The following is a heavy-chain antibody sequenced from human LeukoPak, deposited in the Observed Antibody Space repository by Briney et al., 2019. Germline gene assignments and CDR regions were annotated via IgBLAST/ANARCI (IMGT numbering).Heavy chain of an antibody. CDR1: GYAFTSYA. CDR3: ARSTYVNWNYEIGIDY. CDR2: INTNTGNP. D-gene: IGHD1-7*01. J-gene: IGHJ4*02. V-gene: IGHV7-4-1*02. Sequence: ASVKVSCKASGYAFTSYAMNWVRQAPGQGLEWMGWINTNTGNPTYAQGFTGRFVFSLDTSVSTAYLQISSLKAEDTAVYYCARSTYVNWNYEIGIDYWGQGTLVTVSS.